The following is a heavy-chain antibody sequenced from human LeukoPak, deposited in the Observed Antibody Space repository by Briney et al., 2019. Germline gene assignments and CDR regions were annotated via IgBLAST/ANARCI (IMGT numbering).Heavy chain of an antibody. CDR1: GGSISSYY. V-gene: IGHV4-59*08. J-gene: IGHJ6*02. CDR2: IYYSGST. D-gene: IGHD6-19*01. Sequence: PSETLSLTCTVSGGSISSYYWSWIRQPPGKGLEWIGYIYYSGSTNYNPSLKSRVTISVDTSKNQFSLKLSSVTAADTAVYYCARLPWDSGWPYYYYYGMDVWGQGTTVTVSS. CDR3: ARLPWDSGWPYYYYYGMDV.